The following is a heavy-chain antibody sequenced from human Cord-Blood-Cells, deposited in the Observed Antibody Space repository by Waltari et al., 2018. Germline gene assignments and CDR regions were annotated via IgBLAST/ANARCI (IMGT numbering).Heavy chain of an antibody. CDR1: GFTFSSYG. D-gene: IGHD1-26*01. V-gene: IGHV3-33*08. J-gene: IGHJ4*02. CDR3: AKSGSYYYFDY. CDR2: IWYDGSHK. Sequence: VQLVESGGGVVQPGRSLRLPCAASGFTFSSYGMHWVRQAPGKGLEWVAVIWYDGSHKYYADSVKGRFTISRDNSKNTLYLQMNSLRAEDTAMYYCAKSGSYYYFDYWGQGTLVTVSS.